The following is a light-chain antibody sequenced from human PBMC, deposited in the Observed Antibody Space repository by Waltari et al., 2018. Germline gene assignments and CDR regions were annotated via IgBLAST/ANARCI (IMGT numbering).Light chain of an antibody. Sequence: QSVLTQPPSASGTPGQGVTISCSGGASHIGNNVVNLYQQVPGKAPKLLIYRSDRRPAGVPDRFSGSKSGTSASLAISGLQSEDEADYYCAAWDDSLNGRWVFGGGTKVTVL. CDR2: RSD. CDR3: AAWDDSLNGRWV. J-gene: IGLJ3*02. V-gene: IGLV1-44*01. CDR1: ASHIGNNV.